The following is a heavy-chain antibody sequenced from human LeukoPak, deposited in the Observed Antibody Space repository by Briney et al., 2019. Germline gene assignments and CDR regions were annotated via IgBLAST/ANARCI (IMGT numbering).Heavy chain of an antibody. CDR1: GGSISSYY. CDR3: ATATLYCSGGSCYPNYFDY. V-gene: IGHV4-59*01. D-gene: IGHD2-15*01. CDR2: IYYSGST. Sequence: PSETLSLTCTVSGGSISSYYWSWIRQPPGKGLEWIGYIYYSGSTKYNPSLKSRVTISGDTSKNQFSLKLSSATAADTAVYYCATATLYCSGGSCYPNYFDYWGQGTLVTVSS. J-gene: IGHJ4*02.